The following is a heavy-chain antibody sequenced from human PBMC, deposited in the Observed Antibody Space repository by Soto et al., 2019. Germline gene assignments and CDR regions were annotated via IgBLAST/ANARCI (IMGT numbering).Heavy chain of an antibody. V-gene: IGHV1-46*01. CDR2: INPSGSST. Sequence: ASVKVSCKASGDTFTSYDMHWVRQAPGQGLEWMGIINPSGSSTSYAQKFQGRVTMTRDTSTSTVYMELSSLRSEDTAVYYCVSHTSTSRRGFDYWGQGTLVTVSS. J-gene: IGHJ4*02. CDR3: VSHTSTSRRGFDY. D-gene: IGHD2-2*01. CDR1: GDTFTSYD.